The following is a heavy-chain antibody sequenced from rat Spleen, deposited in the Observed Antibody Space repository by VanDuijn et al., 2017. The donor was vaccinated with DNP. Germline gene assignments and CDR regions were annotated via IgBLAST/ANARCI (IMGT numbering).Heavy chain of an antibody. V-gene: IGHV5-31*01. D-gene: IGHD1-11*01. Sequence: EVQLVKSGGDLVQPGRSLKVSCVVSGFTFNKYWMTWIRQVPGKGLEWVASITASGDNTYSPDSVKGRFTISRDNAKNTLYLQMNSLRSEDTATYYCARGGRSYFDYWGQGVMVTVSS. CDR1: GFTFNKYW. CDR3: ARGGRSYFDY. CDR2: ITASGDNT. J-gene: IGHJ2*01.